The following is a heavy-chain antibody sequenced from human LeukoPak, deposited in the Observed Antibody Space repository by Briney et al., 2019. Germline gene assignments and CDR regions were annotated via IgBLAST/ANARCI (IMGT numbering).Heavy chain of an antibody. CDR1: GYTFTSYG. J-gene: IGHJ6*02. CDR3: ARLVGRSYYYGMDV. V-gene: IGHV1-18*01. CDR2: ISAYNGNT. Sequence: ASVKVSCKASGYTFTSYGISWVRQAPGQGLEWMGWISAYNGNTNYAQKLQGRVTMTTDTSTSTAYMELRSLRSGDTAVYYCARLVGRSYYYGMDVWGQGTTVTVSS. D-gene: IGHD1-26*01.